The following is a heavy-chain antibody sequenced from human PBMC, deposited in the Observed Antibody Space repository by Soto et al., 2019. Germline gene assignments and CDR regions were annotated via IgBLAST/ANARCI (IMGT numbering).Heavy chain of an antibody. CDR3: ATSFGSGSRAFDY. V-gene: IGHV1-69*02. D-gene: IGHD3-10*01. Sequence: QVQLVQSGAEVKKPGSSVKVSCKASGDTFNFYTINWVRQAPGLGLEWMGRFNPILSFSNSALKFQGRVTLTADKSTITAYMVLSSLRSEDTAIYSCATSFGSGSRAFDYWGQGALVTVSS. CDR2: FNPILSFS. J-gene: IGHJ4*02. CDR1: GDTFNFYT.